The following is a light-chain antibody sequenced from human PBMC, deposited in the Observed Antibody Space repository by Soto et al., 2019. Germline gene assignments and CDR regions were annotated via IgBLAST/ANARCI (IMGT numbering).Light chain of an antibody. CDR1: QSVSSN. J-gene: IGKJ4*01. Sequence: EIVMTQSPATLSVSPGERATLSCRASQSVSSNLAWYQQKPGQAPRLLIYGASTRATGIQARFSGSGSGTEFTLTISSLQSEDVGVYFCQQYSSTSLTFGAGTKVEIK. V-gene: IGKV3-15*01. CDR3: QQYSSTSLT. CDR2: GAS.